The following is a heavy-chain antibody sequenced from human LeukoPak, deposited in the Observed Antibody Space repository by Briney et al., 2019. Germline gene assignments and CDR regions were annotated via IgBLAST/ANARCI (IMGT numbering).Heavy chain of an antibody. CDR2: IYYSGST. Sequence: SETLSLTCTVSGGSISSSSYYWGWIRQPPGKGLEWIGSIYYSGSTYYNPSLKGRVTISVDTSKNQFSLKLSSVTAADTAVYYCARRTSSGYPAPRFLGYWGQGTLVTVSS. CDR3: ARRTSSGYPAPRFLGY. D-gene: IGHD3-22*01. J-gene: IGHJ4*02. CDR1: GGSISSSSYY. V-gene: IGHV4-39*01.